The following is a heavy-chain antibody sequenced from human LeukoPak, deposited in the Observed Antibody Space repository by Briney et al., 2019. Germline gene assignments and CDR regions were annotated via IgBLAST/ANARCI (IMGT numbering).Heavy chain of an antibody. Sequence: GGSLRPSCAASGFTFSSYEMNWVRQAPGKGLEWVSHISSSGSTIYYTDSVKGRFTISRDNSKNSLYLQMNSLRAEDTAIYYCARTVARIGYWGQGTLVTVS. CDR2: ISSSGSTI. J-gene: IGHJ4*02. V-gene: IGHV3-48*03. D-gene: IGHD4-23*01. CDR3: ARTVARIGY. CDR1: GFTFSSYE.